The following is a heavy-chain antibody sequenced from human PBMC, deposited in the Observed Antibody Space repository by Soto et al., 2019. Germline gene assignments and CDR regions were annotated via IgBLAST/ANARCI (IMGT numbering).Heavy chain of an antibody. J-gene: IGHJ6*02. CDR1: GFTFSNYG. Sequence: QVQLVESGGGVVQPGRSLRLSCAASGFTFSNYGMHWVRQAPGKGLEWVAFILYDGSDIYFADSVKGRFTISSDNSKNTLDLQMNSLRAEDTAVYYCAKDRIVMIRGVMNYYGMDVWGQGTTVTVSS. D-gene: IGHD3-10*01. V-gene: IGHV3-30*18. CDR3: AKDRIVMIRGVMNYYGMDV. CDR2: ILYDGSDI.